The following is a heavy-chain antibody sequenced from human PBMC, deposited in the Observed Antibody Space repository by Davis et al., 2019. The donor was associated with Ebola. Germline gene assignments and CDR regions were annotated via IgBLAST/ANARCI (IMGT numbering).Heavy chain of an antibody. J-gene: IGHJ6*02. Sequence: GGSLRLSCAASGFAFSNYWMSWVRQAPGKGLEWVANIKQDGSEKYYVDSVKGRFTISRDNAKNSLYLQMNSLRAEDTAVYYCARDQGGYCSGGSCYSGGMDVWGQGTTVTVSS. V-gene: IGHV3-7*01. D-gene: IGHD2-15*01. CDR1: GFAFSNYW. CDR3: ARDQGGYCSGGSCYSGGMDV. CDR2: IKQDGSEK.